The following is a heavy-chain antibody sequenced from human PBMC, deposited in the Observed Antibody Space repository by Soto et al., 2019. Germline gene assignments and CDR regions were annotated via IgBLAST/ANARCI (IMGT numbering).Heavy chain of an antibody. CDR1: GYTFTSYY. J-gene: IGHJ4*02. D-gene: IGHD7-27*01. V-gene: IGHV1-8*01. CDR3: ARSPRNSGFDY. CDR2: MNPNSGNT. Sequence: ASVKVSCKASGYTFTSYYMHWVRQATGQGFEWMGWMNPNSGNTGYAQKFQGRVTMTRDTSITTAYMELSSLRSEDTAVYYCARSPRNSGFDYWGLGTLVTVSS.